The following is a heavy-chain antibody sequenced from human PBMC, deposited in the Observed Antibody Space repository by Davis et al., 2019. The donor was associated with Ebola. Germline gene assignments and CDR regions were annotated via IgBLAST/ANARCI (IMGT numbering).Heavy chain of an antibody. Sequence: GGSLRLSCAASGFTFSSYAMHWVRQAPGKGLEWVAVISYDGSNKYYADSVKGRFTISRDNSKNTLYLQMNSLRAEDTAVYYCARDPSGSYYSYFDYWGQGTLVTVSS. D-gene: IGHD1-26*01. CDR2: ISYDGSNK. V-gene: IGHV3-30-3*01. CDR1: GFTFSSYA. CDR3: ARDPSGSYYSYFDY. J-gene: IGHJ4*02.